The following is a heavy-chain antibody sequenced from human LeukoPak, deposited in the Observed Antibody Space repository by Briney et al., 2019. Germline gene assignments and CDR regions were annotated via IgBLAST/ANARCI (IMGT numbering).Heavy chain of an antibody. J-gene: IGHJ4*02. Sequence: GGSLRLSCAAAGFTFSDYSMNWVRQAPGKGLEWVSYISTTGSTIYYADSVKGRFTISRDYAKNSLHLQMNILRDEDTAVYYCARDGPQRYSGYFDYWGQGTLATVS. CDR1: GFTFSDYS. D-gene: IGHD5-12*01. V-gene: IGHV3-48*02. CDR3: ARDGPQRYSGYFDY. CDR2: ISTTGSTI.